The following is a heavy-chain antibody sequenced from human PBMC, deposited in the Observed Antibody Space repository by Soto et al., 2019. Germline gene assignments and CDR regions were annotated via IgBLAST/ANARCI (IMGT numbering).Heavy chain of an antibody. CDR1: GYTFPSYG. CDR2: ISAYNGNT. D-gene: IGHD5-18*01. Sequence: ASVTVSCKASGYTFPSYGISWVRQAPGQGLEWMGWISAYNGNTNYAQKLQGRVTMTTDTSTSTAYMELRSLRSDDTAVYYCASIVDSYGRPNWFDPWGQGTLVTVSS. CDR3: ASIVDSYGRPNWFDP. V-gene: IGHV1-18*01. J-gene: IGHJ5*02.